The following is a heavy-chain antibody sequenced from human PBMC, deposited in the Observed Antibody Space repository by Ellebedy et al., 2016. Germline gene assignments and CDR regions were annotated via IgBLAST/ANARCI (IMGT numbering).Heavy chain of an antibody. CDR3: ARKRNYVDAFDI. CDR2: IYYRGST. CDR1: GGSISSYY. J-gene: IGHJ3*02. D-gene: IGHD1-7*01. Sequence: SETLSLTCTVSGGSISSYYWSWIRQPPGKGLEWIGYIYYRGSTNYNPSLKSRVTISVDTSKNQFSLKLSSVTAADTAVYYCARKRNYVDAFDIWGQGTMVTVSS. V-gene: IGHV4-59*08.